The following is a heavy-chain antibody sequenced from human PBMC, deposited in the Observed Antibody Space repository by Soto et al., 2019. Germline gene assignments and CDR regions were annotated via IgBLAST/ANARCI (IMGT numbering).Heavy chain of an antibody. CDR1: GYTFTSHD. CDR3: ARWDYGVYARFDY. CDR2: MNPNSGNT. V-gene: IGHV1-8*01. J-gene: IGHJ4*02. D-gene: IGHD4-17*01. Sequence: QVQLVQSGAEVKKSGASVKVSCKASGYTFTSHDINWVRQATGQGLEWMGWMNPNSGNTGYAQKFQGRVTMTRNTSIGKAYMELSSLRSEATAVYYCARWDYGVYARFDYWGQGTLVTVSS.